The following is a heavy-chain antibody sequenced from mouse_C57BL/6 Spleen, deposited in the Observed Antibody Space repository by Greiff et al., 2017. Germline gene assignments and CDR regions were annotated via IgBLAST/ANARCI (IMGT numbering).Heavy chain of an antibody. CDR3: AREKYYGSSDD. Sequence: QVQLQQPGAELVKPGASVKLSCKASGYTFTSYWMHWVKQRPGRGLEWIGRIDPKSGGTKYNEKFKSKATLTVDKPSSTAYMQLSSRTSEDSAVYYCAREKYYGSSDDWGQGTTLTVSS. CDR1: GYTFTSYW. V-gene: IGHV1-72*01. CDR2: IDPKSGGT. J-gene: IGHJ2*01. D-gene: IGHD1-1*01.